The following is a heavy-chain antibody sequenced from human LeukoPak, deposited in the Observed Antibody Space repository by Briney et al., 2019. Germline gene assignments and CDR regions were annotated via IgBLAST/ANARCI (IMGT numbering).Heavy chain of an antibody. CDR3: ASGMRVGPI. CDR1: GFTFGPYT. V-gene: IGHV3-48*04. D-gene: IGHD1-26*01. J-gene: IGHJ4*02. CDR2: ISSSDTI. Sequence: LSGGSLRLSCAASGFTFGPYTMNWVRQAPGKGLEWVSYISSSDTIYYADSVKGRFTISRDNGKNSLYLQMNSLRAEDTAVYYCASGMRVGPIWGQGTLVTVSS.